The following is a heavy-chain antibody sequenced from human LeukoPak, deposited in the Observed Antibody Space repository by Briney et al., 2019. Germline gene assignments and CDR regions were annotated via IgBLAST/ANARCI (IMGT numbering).Heavy chain of an antibody. CDR3: TRVGYIDEGIDY. D-gene: IGHD5-24*01. CDR2: IKQDGSKK. J-gene: IGHJ4*02. V-gene: IGHV3-7*04. Sequence: GGSLRLSCAASGFTFSSYWMNWARQAPGKGLKWVANIKQDGSKKSYVDSVKGRFTISRDDAKNSLYLQMNSLRAEDTAIYYCTRVGYIDEGIDYWGQGTLVTVSS. CDR1: GFTFSSYW.